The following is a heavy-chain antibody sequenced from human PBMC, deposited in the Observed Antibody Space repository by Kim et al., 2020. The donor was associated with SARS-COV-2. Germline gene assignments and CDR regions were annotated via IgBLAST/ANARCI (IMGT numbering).Heavy chain of an antibody. Sequence: SETLSLTCTVSGGSISSGGYYWSWIRQHPGKGLEWIGYIYYSGSTYHNPSLKSRVTISVDTSKNQFSLKLSSVTAADTAVYYCARAPITMIVVVIGAFDIWGQGTMVTVSS. CDR1: GGSISSGGYY. CDR2: IYYSGST. D-gene: IGHD3-22*01. V-gene: IGHV4-31*03. CDR3: ARAPITMIVVVIGAFDI. J-gene: IGHJ3*02.